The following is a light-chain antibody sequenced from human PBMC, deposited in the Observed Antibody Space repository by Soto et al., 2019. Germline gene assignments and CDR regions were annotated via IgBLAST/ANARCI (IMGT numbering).Light chain of an antibody. Sequence: QSVLTQRGSVSGSPGQSITISCTGTSSDVGGYNYVSWYQQHPVKAPKLMIYDVTNRPSGVSDRFSGSKSGNTASLTISGLQAEDEADYYCSSYTSSSTPYVFGTGTKVTVL. CDR3: SSYTSSSTPYV. CDR1: SSDVGGYNY. J-gene: IGLJ1*01. CDR2: DVT. V-gene: IGLV2-14*01.